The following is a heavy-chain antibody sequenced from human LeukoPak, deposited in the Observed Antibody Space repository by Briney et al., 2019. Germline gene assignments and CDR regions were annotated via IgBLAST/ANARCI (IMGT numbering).Heavy chain of an antibody. J-gene: IGHJ4*02. CDR3: ARARVDTAMAYFDY. D-gene: IGHD5-18*01. CDR1: GFTFSSYA. V-gene: IGHV3-53*04. Sequence: GGSLRLSCAASGFTFSSYAMHWVRQAPGKGLEWVSVIYSGGSTYYADSVKGRFTISRHNSKNTLYLQMNSLRAEDTAVYYCARARVDTAMAYFDYWGQGTLVTVSS. CDR2: IYSGGST.